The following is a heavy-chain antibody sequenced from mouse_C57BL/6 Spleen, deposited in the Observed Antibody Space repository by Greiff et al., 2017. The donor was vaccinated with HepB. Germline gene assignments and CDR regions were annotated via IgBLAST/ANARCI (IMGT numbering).Heavy chain of an antibody. J-gene: IGHJ2*01. CDR3: ARGRKIYEGYYFDY. D-gene: IGHD2-3*01. Sequence: EVQLQQSGPELVKPGASVKISCKASGYTFTDYYMNWVKQSHGKSLEWIGDINPNNGGTSYNQKFKGKATLTVDKSSSTAYMELRSLTSEDSAVYYCARGRKIYEGYYFDYWGQGTTLTVSS. CDR2: INPNNGGT. V-gene: IGHV1-26*01. CDR1: GYTFTDYY.